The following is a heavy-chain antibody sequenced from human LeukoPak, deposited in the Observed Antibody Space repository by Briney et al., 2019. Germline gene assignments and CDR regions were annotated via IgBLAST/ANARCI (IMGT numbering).Heavy chain of an antibody. J-gene: IGHJ4*02. CDR2: IIPIFGTA. D-gene: IGHD6-6*01. CDR1: GGTFSSYA. CDR3: ARAVQYSSSLVY. V-gene: IGHV1-69*05. Sequence: SVNVSCKASGGTFSSYAISWVRQAPGQGLEWMGGIIPIFGTANYAQKFQGRVTITTDESTSTAYMELSSLRSEDTAVYYCARAVQYSSSLVYWGQGTLVTVSS.